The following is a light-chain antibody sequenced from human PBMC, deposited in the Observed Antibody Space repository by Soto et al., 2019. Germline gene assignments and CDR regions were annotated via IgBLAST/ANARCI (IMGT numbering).Light chain of an antibody. Sequence: VVTQEPSLTVSPGGTVTLTFVSSTGALNGGHYPSWIHQKPGQAPRPLIYKTTNKYSWTPARFSGSLFGGKPSLTLSGVQPEDEAEYYCLIYYAGSRILGTGKKVTV. V-gene: IGLV7-43*01. CDR3: LIYYAGSRI. J-gene: IGLJ1*01. CDR1: TGALNGGHY. CDR2: KTT.